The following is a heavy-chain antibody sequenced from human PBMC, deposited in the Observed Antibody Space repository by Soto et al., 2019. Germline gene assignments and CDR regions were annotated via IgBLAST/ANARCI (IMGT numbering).Heavy chain of an antibody. J-gene: IGHJ4*02. D-gene: IGHD4-17*01. V-gene: IGHV3-30*03. Sequence: GGSLRLSCAASGFTFSNYGMHWVRQAPGKGLEWVAVISYDGSNKYYADSVKGRFTISRDNSKNTLYLQMNSLRAEDTAVYYCASLTLLDDYAFDSWGQGTLVTVSS. CDR1: GFTFSNYG. CDR2: ISYDGSNK. CDR3: ASLTLLDDYAFDS.